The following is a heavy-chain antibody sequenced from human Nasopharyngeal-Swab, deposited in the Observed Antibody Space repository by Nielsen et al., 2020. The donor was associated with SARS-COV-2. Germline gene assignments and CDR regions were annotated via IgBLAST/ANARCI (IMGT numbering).Heavy chain of an antibody. CDR3: ARGNAWGIDY. D-gene: IGHD7-27*01. CDR2: INPNSGGT. J-gene: IGHJ4*02. CDR1: GYTFTSYG. Sequence: ASVKVSCKASGYTFTSYGISWVRQAPGQGLEWMGRINPNSGGTNYAQKFQGRVTMTRDTSISTAYMELSRLRSDDTAVYYCARGNAWGIDYWGQGTLVTVSS. V-gene: IGHV1-2*06.